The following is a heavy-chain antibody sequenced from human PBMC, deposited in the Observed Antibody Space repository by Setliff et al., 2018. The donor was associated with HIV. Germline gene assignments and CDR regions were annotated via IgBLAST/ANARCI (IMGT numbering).Heavy chain of an antibody. J-gene: IGHJ6*03. CDR1: GGSISSYY. CDR3: ARGVTIFGVVTRHNYYMDV. CDR2: IYSSGTT. V-gene: IGHV4-59*01. D-gene: IGHD3-3*01. Sequence: LSLTCTVSGGSISSYYWTWIRQPPGKGLEWIANIYSSGTTNYNPSLRSRVTISLDTSKNQFSLKLSSVTAADTAVYYCARGVTIFGVVTRHNYYMDVWGKGTTVTVSS.